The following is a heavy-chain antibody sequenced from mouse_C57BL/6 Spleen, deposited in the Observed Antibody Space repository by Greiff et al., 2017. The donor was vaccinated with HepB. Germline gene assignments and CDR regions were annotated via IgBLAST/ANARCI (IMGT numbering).Heavy chain of an antibody. Sequence: QVQLKESGPGLVAPSQCLSITCTVSGFSLTSYGVHWVRQPPGKGLEWLVVIWSDGSTTYNSALKSRLNISKNNSKSQVFLKMNSLQTDDTAMYYCARHWYSDYAMDYWGQGTSVTVSS. CDR2: IWSDGST. J-gene: IGHJ4*01. CDR3: ARHWYSDYAMDY. D-gene: IGHD1-1*02. CDR1: GFSLTSYG. V-gene: IGHV2-6-1*01.